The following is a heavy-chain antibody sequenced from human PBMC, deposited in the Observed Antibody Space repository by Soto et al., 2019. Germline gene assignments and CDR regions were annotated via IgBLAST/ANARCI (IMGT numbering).Heavy chain of an antibody. V-gene: IGHV4-34*01. CDR2: INHSGST. D-gene: IGHD6-19*01. CDR3: ARVPVGWLNPYYYYGMDV. CDR1: GGSFSVYY. J-gene: IGHJ6*02. Sequence: SETLSLTCAVYGGSFSVYYWSWIRHPPGKGLEWIGEINHSGSTNYNPSLKSRVTISVDTSKNQFSLKLSSVTAADTAVYYCARVPVGWLNPYYYYGMDVWGQGTTVTVSS.